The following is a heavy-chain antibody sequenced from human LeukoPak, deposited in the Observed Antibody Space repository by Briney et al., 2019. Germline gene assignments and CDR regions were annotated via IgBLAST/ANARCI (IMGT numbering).Heavy chain of an antibody. CDR2: INYSRNP. Sequence: SETLSLTCTVSGGSISSRSYCCWLIRQPPGKVLGRIGNINYSRNPYYNPPLKSRITISVATSNNQFSLKMSSVTAADTAMYYGARAKIGTGTVLGKDYYYMDVWGKGTTVTVSS. V-gene: IGHV4-39*07. CDR1: GGSISSRSYC. CDR3: ARAKIGTGTVLGKDYYYMDV. J-gene: IGHJ6*03. D-gene: IGHD3-16*01.